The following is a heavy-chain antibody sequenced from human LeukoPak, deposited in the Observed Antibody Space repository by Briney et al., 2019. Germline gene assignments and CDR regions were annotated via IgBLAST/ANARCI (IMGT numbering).Heavy chain of an antibody. Sequence: SETLSLTCSGYGRSFSGYYWRWIRQPPGKGLERIGEINHSGSTNYNPSLKSRATISVDTSKNQFSLKLSSGTDADTAVYYWASITGNTSSWFDPRCQGTLVIVSS. D-gene: IGHD1-7*01. CDR2: INHSGST. V-gene: IGHV4-34*01. J-gene: IGHJ5*02. CDR1: GRSFSGYY. CDR3: ASITGNTSSWFDP.